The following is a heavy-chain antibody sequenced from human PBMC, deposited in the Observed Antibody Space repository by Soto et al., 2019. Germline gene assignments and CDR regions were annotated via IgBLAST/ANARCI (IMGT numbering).Heavy chain of an antibody. D-gene: IGHD1-26*01. CDR1: GCTISNYG. CDR2: ISGSGGGT. CDR3: EGSWA. V-gene: IGHV3-23*01. Sequence: EVQLLESGGGLVLPGGSLRLSCAASGCTISNYGMSWVRQAPGKGLEWVSSISGSGGGTYYADSVKGRFTISRDNSKNTLYLQMNSLKDEDTAIYYCEGSWAWGQGTLVTVSS. J-gene: IGHJ5*02.